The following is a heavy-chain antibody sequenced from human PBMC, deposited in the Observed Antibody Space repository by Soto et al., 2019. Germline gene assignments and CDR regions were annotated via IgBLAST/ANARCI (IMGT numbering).Heavy chain of an antibody. V-gene: IGHV4-61*01. J-gene: IGHJ4*02. CDR1: GGSVSSGSYY. Sequence: PSETLSLTCTVSGGSVSSGSYYWSWLRQPPGKGLEWIGYIYYSGSTNYNPSLKSRVTISVDTSKNQFSLKLSSVTAADTAVYYCARESRFLEWLFPSEPYYFDYWGQGTLVTVSS. CDR3: ARESRFLEWLFPSEPYYFDY. CDR2: IYYSGST. D-gene: IGHD3-3*01.